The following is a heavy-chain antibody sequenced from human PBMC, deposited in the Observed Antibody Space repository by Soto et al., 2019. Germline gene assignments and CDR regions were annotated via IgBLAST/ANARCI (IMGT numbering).Heavy chain of an antibody. D-gene: IGHD3-22*01. CDR1: GFTFSSYS. Sequence: GGSLRLSCAASGFTFSSYSMNWVRQSPGKGLEWVSSISSSSSYIYYADSVKGRFTISRDNAKNSLYLQMNSLRAEDTAVYYCARDRDYDSSGYYDYWGQGTLVTVSS. CDR3: ARDRDYDSSGYYDY. CDR2: ISSSSSYI. J-gene: IGHJ4*02. V-gene: IGHV3-21*01.